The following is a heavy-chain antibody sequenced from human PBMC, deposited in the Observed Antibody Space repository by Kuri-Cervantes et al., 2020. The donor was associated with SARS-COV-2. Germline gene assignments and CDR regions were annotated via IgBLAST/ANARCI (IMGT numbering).Heavy chain of an antibody. Sequence: GESLKIPCKGSGYGFTSYWIGWVRQMPWKGLEWMGIIYPGDSDTRYSRSFKGQVIIPADKSINNAFLQWSSLKASDTAMYYCARRAYGEQVDYYCMDVWGKGTTVTVSS. CDR3: ARRAYGEQVDYYCMDV. D-gene: IGHD4-17*01. J-gene: IGHJ6*03. CDR1: GYGFTSYW. V-gene: IGHV5-51*01. CDR2: IYPGDSDT.